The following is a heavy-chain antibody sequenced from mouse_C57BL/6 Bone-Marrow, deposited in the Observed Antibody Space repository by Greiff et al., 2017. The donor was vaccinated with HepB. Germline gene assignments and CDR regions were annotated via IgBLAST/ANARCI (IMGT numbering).Heavy chain of an antibody. CDR2: ISSGGDYI. Sequence: EVQVVESGEGLVKPGGSLKLSCAASGFTFSSYAMSWVRQTPEKRLEWVAYISSGGDYIYYADTVKGRFTISRDNARNTLYLQMSSLKSEDTAMYYCTRDNRYSNYGRYAMDYWGQGTSVTVSS. CDR3: TRDNRYSNYGRYAMDY. D-gene: IGHD2-5*01. V-gene: IGHV5-9-1*02. CDR1: GFTFSSYA. J-gene: IGHJ4*01.